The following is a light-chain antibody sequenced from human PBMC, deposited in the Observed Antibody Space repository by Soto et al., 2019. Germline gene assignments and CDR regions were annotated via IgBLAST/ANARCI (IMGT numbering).Light chain of an antibody. CDR2: GAS. J-gene: IGKJ5*01. Sequence: EIVMTQSPAARAVPPGGGGTLACRASQSVSSNLAWYQQKPGQAPRLLIYGASTRATGITARFSGSGSGTEFTLTISSLQSEDFAVYYCQQYNNWPITFGQGTRLEIK. V-gene: IGKV3-15*01. CDR3: QQYNNWPIT. CDR1: QSVSSN.